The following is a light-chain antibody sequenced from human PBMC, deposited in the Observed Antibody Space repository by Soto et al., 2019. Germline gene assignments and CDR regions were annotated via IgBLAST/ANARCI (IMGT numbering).Light chain of an antibody. J-gene: IGKJ3*01. V-gene: IGKV1-27*01. CDR1: QGISNY. CDR3: QKYNRAPST. CDR2: AAS. Sequence: DIQMTQSPSSLSASVGDRVTITCRASQGISNYLAWYQQKPGKVPKLLIYAASTLQSGVPSRFSGSGSGTDFTLTSSSLQPEDDATYYCQKYNRAPSTFGPGTKVDIK.